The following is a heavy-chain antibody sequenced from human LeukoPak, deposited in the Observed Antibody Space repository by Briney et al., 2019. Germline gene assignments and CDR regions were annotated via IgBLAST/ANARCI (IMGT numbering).Heavy chain of an antibody. CDR3: TTGAFLEWLLPDY. CDR2: ISGSGGST. CDR1: GFTFSSYA. Sequence: GGSLRLSCAASGFTFSSYAMSWVRQAPGKGLEWVSAISGSGGSTYYADSVKGRFTISRDNSKNTLYLQMNSLKTEDTAVYYCTTGAFLEWLLPDYWGQGTLVTVSS. D-gene: IGHD3-3*02. V-gene: IGHV3-23*01. J-gene: IGHJ4*02.